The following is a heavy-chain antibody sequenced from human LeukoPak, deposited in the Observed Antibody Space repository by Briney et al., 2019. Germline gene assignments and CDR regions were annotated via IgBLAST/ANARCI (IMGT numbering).Heavy chain of an antibody. CDR3: ARGGHDILTGYYFPLDY. J-gene: IGHJ4*02. V-gene: IGHV1-69*05. CDR1: GGTFISYA. CDR2: IIPIFGTA. D-gene: IGHD3-9*01. Sequence: SVKVSCKASGGTFISYAISWGRQAPGQGLEWMGGIIPIFGTANYAQKFQGRVTITTDESTSTAYMELSSLRSEDTAVYYCARGGHDILTGYYFPLDYWGQGTLVTVSS.